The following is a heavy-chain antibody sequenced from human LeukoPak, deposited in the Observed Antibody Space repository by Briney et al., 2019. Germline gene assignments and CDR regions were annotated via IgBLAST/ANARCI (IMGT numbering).Heavy chain of an antibody. CDR1: GFTFSSYW. J-gene: IGHJ4*01. CDR3: TKDKFGDYVFND. V-gene: IGHV3-74*01. D-gene: IGHD4-17*01. Sequence: PRGSLRLSCAASGFTFSSYWMHWVRQAPGEGLVWVSRINGDGSGTVYADSVKGRFTVSRDNAKNTLYLQMNSLRVADTAVYYCTKDKFGDYVFNDWGHGTLVSVSS. CDR2: INGDGSGT.